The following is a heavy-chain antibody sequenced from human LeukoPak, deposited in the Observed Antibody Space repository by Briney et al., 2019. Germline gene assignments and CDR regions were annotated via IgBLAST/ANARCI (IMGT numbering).Heavy chain of an antibody. V-gene: IGHV1-2*02. Sequence: ASVKVSCKASGYTFTGYYMHWVRQAPGQGLEWMGWINPNSGGTNYAQKFQGRVTMTRDTSISTAYMEPSRLRSDDTAVYYCAREGPTYYYDSSGYGILQLGGEGTLVTVSS. D-gene: IGHD3-22*01. CDR2: INPNSGGT. J-gene: IGHJ4*02. CDR3: AREGPTYYYDSSGYGILQL. CDR1: GYTFTGYY.